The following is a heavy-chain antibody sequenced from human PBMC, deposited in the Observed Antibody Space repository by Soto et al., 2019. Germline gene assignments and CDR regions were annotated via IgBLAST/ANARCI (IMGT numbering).Heavy chain of an antibody. Sequence: GVSLRLSCVCSGFTFGKYCMDWLRQTPGKGLEWVANIKQDGSEKFYVDSVRGRFTISRDNAKNSVYLEMNRLRDEDTGVYYCAREEESVGSPPSGFHPWGQGVQVTVSS. CDR2: IKQDGSEK. V-gene: IGHV3-7*03. D-gene: IGHD3-10*01. J-gene: IGHJ5*02. CDR3: AREEESVGSPPSGFHP. CDR1: GFTFGKYC.